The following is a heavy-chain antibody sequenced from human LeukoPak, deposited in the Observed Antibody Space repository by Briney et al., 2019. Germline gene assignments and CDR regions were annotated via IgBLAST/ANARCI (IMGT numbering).Heavy chain of an antibody. CDR3: ARDERDGYNFDYFDY. J-gene: IGHJ4*02. Sequence: GGSLRLSCAASGFTFSSYAMHWVRQAPGKGLEWVAVISYDGSNKYYADSVKCRFTISRDNSKNTLYLQMNSLRAEDTAVYYCARDERDGYNFDYFDYWGQGTLVTVSS. D-gene: IGHD5-24*01. CDR2: ISYDGSNK. CDR1: GFTFSSYA. V-gene: IGHV3-30-3*01.